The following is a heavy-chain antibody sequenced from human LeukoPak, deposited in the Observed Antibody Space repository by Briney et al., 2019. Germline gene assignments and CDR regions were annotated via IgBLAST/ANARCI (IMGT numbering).Heavy chain of an antibody. Sequence: PGGSLRLSCAASGFTFSSYAMSWVRQAPGKGLEWVSGISGSGGSTYYADSVKGRFTISRDNSKNTLYLQMNSLRAEDTAVYYCAKGIGVNGDYAYYFDYWGQGTLVTVSS. CDR1: GFTFSSYA. CDR3: AKGIGVNGDYAYYFDY. V-gene: IGHV3-23*01. CDR2: ISGSGGST. J-gene: IGHJ4*02. D-gene: IGHD4-17*01.